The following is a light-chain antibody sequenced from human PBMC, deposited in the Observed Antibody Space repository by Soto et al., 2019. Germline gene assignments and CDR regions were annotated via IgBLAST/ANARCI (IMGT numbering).Light chain of an antibody. Sequence: DIQMIQSPSSLSASVGDRVTITCRASQSISSYLNWYQQKPGKAPKLLIYAASSLQSGVPSRFSGSGSGTDFTLTISSLQAEDCATYYCQQRYSTPFTFGPGTKVDIK. CDR1: QSISSY. V-gene: IGKV1-39*01. J-gene: IGKJ3*01. CDR3: QQRYSTPFT. CDR2: AAS.